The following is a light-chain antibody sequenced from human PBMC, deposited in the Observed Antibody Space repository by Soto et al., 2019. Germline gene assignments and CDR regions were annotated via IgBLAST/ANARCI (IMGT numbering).Light chain of an antibody. CDR1: KSVSSY. CDR2: DSS. J-gene: IGKJ2*01. Sequence: EIVLTQSPATLSLSPGERATLSCMANKSVSSYLAWYQQKPGQAPRLLIYDSSNRATGIPARVSGSRSWTAITRTITCLETEDFEVYYCPQHSNRPWNFGQGTKLEIK. CDR3: PQHSNRPWN. V-gene: IGKV3-11*01.